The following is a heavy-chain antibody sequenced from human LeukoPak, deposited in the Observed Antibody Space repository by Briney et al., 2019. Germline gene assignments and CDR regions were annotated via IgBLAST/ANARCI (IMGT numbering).Heavy chain of an antibody. Sequence: SVKVSCKASGGTFSSYAISWVRQAPGQGLEWMGGIIPIFGTANYAQKFQGRVTITADESTSTAYMELSSLRSEDTAVYYCARDSKLVGGDFDYWGQGTLVTVSS. D-gene: IGHD2-21*01. CDR1: GGTFSSYA. CDR2: IIPIFGTA. V-gene: IGHV1-69*13. J-gene: IGHJ4*02. CDR3: ARDSKLVGGDFDY.